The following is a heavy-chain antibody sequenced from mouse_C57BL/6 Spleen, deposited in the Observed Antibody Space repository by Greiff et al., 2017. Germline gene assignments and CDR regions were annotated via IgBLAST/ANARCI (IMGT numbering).Heavy chain of an antibody. Sequence: LQESGAELVRPGASVTLSCKASGYTFTDYEMHWVKQTPVHGLEWIGAIDPGTGGTAYNQKFKGKAILTADKSSSTAYMELRSLTSEDSAVYYCTTELGFAYWGQGTLVTVSA. V-gene: IGHV1-15*01. CDR2: IDPGTGGT. J-gene: IGHJ3*01. CDR1: GYTFTDYE. CDR3: TTELGFAY.